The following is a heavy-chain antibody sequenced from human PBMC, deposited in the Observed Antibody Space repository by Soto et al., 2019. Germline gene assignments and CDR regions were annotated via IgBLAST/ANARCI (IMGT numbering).Heavy chain of an antibody. CDR3: ARTYYDFWSGYYTAYYYGMDV. V-gene: IGHV3-33*01. CDR2: IWYDGSNK. CDR1: GFTFSSYG. J-gene: IGHJ6*02. Sequence: GGSLRLSCAASGFTFSSYGMHWVRQAPGKGLEWVAVIWYDGSNKHYADSVKGRFTISRDNSKNTLYLQMNSLRAEDTAVYYCARTYYDFWSGYYTAYYYGMDVWGQGTTVTVSS. D-gene: IGHD3-3*01.